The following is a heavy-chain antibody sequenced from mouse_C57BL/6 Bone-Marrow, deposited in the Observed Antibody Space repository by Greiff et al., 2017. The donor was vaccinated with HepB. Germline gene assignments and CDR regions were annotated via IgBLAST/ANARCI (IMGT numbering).Heavy chain of an antibody. CDR1: GYTFTSYW. J-gene: IGHJ2*01. Sequence: VKLQQPGAELVMPGASVKLSCKASGYTFTSYWMQWVKQRPGQGLEWIGEIDPSDSYTNYNQKFKGKATLTVDTSSSTAYMQLSSLTSEDSAVYYCARHSSGYDFDYWGQGTTLTVSS. CDR3: ARHSSGYDFDY. D-gene: IGHD3-2*02. CDR2: IDPSDSYT. V-gene: IGHV1-50*01.